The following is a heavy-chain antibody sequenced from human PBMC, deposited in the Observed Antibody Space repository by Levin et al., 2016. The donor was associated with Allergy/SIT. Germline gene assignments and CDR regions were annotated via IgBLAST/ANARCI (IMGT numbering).Heavy chain of an antibody. CDR2: INAGNGNT. D-gene: IGHD1-26*01. CDR3: ARAGGHTPNSDYYYGMDV. J-gene: IGHJ6*02. V-gene: IGHV1-3*01. Sequence: ASVKVSCKASGYTFTSYAMHWVRQAPGQRLEWMGWINAGNGNTKYSQKFQGRVTITRDTSASTAYMELSSLRSEDTAVYYCARAGGHTPNSDYYYGMDVWGQGTTVTVSS. CDR1: GYTFTSYA.